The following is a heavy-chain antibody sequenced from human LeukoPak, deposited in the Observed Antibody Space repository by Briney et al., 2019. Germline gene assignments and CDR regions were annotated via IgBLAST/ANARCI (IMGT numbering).Heavy chain of an antibody. CDR3: ARDLWFGEYLFGS. D-gene: IGHD3-10*01. CDR1: GFTFSSYS. Sequence: GGSLRLSCAASGFTFSSYSMNWVRQAPGKGLEWVSSISSSSSYIYYADPVKGRFTISRDNAKNSLYLQMNSLRAEDTAVYYCARDLWFGEYLFGSWGQGTLVTVSS. CDR2: ISSSSSYI. V-gene: IGHV3-21*01. J-gene: IGHJ4*02.